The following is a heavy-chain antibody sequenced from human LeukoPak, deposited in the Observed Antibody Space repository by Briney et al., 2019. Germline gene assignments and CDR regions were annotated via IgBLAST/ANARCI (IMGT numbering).Heavy chain of an antibody. CDR2: ISVSGDST. Sequence: GGSLRLSCAASGFAFSSYAMNWVRQAPGKGLEWVSVISVSGDSTNYEDSVKGRFTISRDNSKNMLNLQMSGLRAEDTAVYYYAKARSNSFSSCYNYWGQGTLVTVSS. V-gene: IGHV3-23*01. CDR3: AKARSNSFSSCYNY. J-gene: IGHJ4*02. CDR1: GFAFSSYA. D-gene: IGHD2-2*02.